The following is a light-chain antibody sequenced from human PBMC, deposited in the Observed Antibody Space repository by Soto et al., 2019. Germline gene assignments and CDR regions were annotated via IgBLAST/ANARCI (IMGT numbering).Light chain of an antibody. CDR3: SAYTARSTLV. CDR2: EVR. Sequence: QSALTQPASVSGSAGQSITISCSGTMRDVGAYNLVSWYQQHPGTAPKLIIYEVRNRPSGISSRFSGSRSGNTASLTISGLQPEDEGYYYCSAYTARSTLVFGGGTKLNVL. V-gene: IGLV2-14*01. J-gene: IGLJ3*02. CDR1: MRDVGAYNL.